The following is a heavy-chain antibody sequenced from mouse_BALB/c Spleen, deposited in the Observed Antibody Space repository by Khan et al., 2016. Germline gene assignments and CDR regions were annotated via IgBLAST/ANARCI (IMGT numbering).Heavy chain of an antibody. J-gene: IGHJ4*01. CDR3: ARNYGNYYAMDY. CDR1: GFSLTSYG. V-gene: IGHV2-2*02. CDR2: IWSGGST. D-gene: IGHD2-1*01. Sequence: QVQLKESGPGLVQPSQSLSITCTVSGFSLTSYGVHWVRQSPGKGLEWLGVIWSGGSTDYNAALISRLSTSKDNSKSQVFFKMNSLQANDTAMYYCARNYGNYYAMDYWGQGTSVTVSS.